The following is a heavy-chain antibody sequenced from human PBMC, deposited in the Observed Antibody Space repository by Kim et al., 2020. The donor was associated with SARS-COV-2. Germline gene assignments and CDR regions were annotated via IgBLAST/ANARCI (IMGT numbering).Heavy chain of an antibody. J-gene: IGHJ4*02. D-gene: IGHD6-19*01. CDR2: ISAYNGNT. CDR1: GYTFTSYG. CDR3: ARAGRYAVAGTPGGDY. Sequence: ASVKVSCKASGYTFTSYGISWVRQAPGQGLEWMGWISAYNGNTNYAQKLQGRVTMTTDTSTSTAYMELRSLRSDDTAVYYCARAGRYAVAGTPGGDYWGQGTLVTVSS. V-gene: IGHV1-18*01.